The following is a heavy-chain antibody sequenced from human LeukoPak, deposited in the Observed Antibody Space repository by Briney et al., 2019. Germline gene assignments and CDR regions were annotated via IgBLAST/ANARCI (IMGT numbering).Heavy chain of an antibody. Sequence: GGSLRLSCAVSGFTFSSYAMSWVRQAPGKGLEWVSAIVGSGGYTYYADSVKGRFTISRDNAKNSLYLQMNSLRDEDTAVYYCASSGSYRFDYWGQGTLVTVSS. CDR3: ASSGSYRFDY. J-gene: IGHJ4*02. V-gene: IGHV3-23*01. D-gene: IGHD1-26*01. CDR2: IVGSGGYT. CDR1: GFTFSSYA.